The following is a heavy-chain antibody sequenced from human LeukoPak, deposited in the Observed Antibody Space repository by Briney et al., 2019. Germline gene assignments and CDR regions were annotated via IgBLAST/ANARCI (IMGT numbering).Heavy chain of an antibody. Sequence: GGSLRLSCAASGFTFSSYGMHWVRQAPGKGLEWVAVISYDGSNKYYADSVKGRFTISRDNARNSLYLQMNSLRAEDTAVYYCARDPYSGTYGDTYYYYMDVWGKGTTVTISS. CDR1: GFTFSSYG. D-gene: IGHD1-26*01. V-gene: IGHV3-30*03. J-gene: IGHJ6*03. CDR2: ISYDGSNK. CDR3: ARDPYSGTYGDTYYYYMDV.